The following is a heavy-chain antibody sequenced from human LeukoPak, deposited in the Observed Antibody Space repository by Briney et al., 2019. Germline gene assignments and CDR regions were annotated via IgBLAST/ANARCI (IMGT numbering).Heavy chain of an antibody. CDR2: IYYSGST. V-gene: IGHV4-39*07. CDR1: GGSISSSSYY. Sequence: SETLSLTCTVSGGSISSSSYYWGWIRQPPGKGLEWIGSIYYSGSTCYNPSLKSRVTISVDTSKNQFSLKLSSVTAADTAVYYCARGLTMYTSSWYAYWGQGTLVTVSS. D-gene: IGHD6-13*01. J-gene: IGHJ4*02. CDR3: ARGLTMYTSSWYAY.